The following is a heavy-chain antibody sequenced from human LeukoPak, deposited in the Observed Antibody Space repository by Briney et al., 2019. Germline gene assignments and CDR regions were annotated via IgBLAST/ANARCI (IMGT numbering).Heavy chain of an antibody. D-gene: IGHD3-9*01. V-gene: IGHV4-4*02. CDR3: ARLSRSYYDILTGYYSPLYYFDY. CDR2: IYHSGST. J-gene: IGHJ4*02. CDR1: GGSISSSNW. Sequence: PSETLSLTCAVSGGSISSSNWWSWVRQPPGKGLEWIGEIYHSGSTNYNPSLKSRVTISVDKSKNQFSLKLSSVTAADTAVYYYARLSRSYYDILTGYYSPLYYFDYWGQGTLVTVSS.